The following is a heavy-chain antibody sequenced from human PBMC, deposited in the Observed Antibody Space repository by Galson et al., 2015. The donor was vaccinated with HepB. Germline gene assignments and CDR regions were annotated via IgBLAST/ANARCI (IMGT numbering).Heavy chain of an antibody. J-gene: IGHJ3*02. Sequence: SVKVSCKASGYTFTSYAMHWVRQAPGQGLEWMGWINPNSGGTNYAQKFQGRVTMTRDTSISTAYMELSRLRSDDTAVYYCARPDDYGDYGGAFDIWGQGTMVTVSS. CDR2: INPNSGGT. D-gene: IGHD4-17*01. CDR3: ARPDDYGDYGGAFDI. CDR1: GYTFTSYA. V-gene: IGHV1-2*02.